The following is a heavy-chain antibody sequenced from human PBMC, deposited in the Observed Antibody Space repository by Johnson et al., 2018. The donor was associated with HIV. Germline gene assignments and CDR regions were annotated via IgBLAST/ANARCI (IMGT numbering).Heavy chain of an antibody. D-gene: IGHD2-21*01. Sequence: EVQLVESGGGVVQPGGSLRLSCAASGFTFDDYAMHWVRQAPGKGLEWVSVIYSGDTTYYAGSVKCRLTISRDNSKKTLYIQMNSLRVDDTAIYYCARDTGGGEPYDIWGQGTMVTVSS. CDR3: ARDTGGGEPYDI. CDR2: IYSGDTT. CDR1: GFTFDDYA. V-gene: IGHV3-66*01. J-gene: IGHJ3*02.